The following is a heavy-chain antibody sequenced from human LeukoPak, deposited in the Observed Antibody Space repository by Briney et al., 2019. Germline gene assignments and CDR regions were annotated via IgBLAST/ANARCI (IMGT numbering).Heavy chain of an antibody. CDR3: ARAVDRYNWFDP. J-gene: IGHJ5*02. Sequence: PSETLSLACTVSGGSINSGTFYWGWIRQPPGKGLEWIGSMYYDGSSYYNPSLKSRVTTSVDTSKNQFSLKLSSVTAADTAVYYCARAVDRYNWFDPWGQGTLVTVSS. CDR2: MYYDGSS. V-gene: IGHV4-39*07. CDR1: GGSINSGTFY. D-gene: IGHD5-12*01.